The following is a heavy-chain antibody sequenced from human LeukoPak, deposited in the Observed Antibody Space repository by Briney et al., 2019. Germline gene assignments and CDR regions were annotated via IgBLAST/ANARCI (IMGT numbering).Heavy chain of an antibody. CDR2: IYWDDDK. J-gene: IGHJ4*02. CDR1: GFSLTTSGVG. D-gene: IGHD1-7*01. Sequence: SGPTLVNPTQSLTLTCTFSGFSLTTSGVGVGWIRQPPGKALEWLALIYWDDDKRYSPSLTGRLSITKDTSKNQVVLTMTNMDPVDTATYYCAHRRRLDRDWNYGRFDFWGQGMLVTVFS. CDR3: AHRRRLDRDWNYGRFDF. V-gene: IGHV2-5*02.